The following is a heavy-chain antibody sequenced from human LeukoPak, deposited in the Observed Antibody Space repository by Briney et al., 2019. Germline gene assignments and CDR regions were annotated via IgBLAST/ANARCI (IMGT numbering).Heavy chain of an antibody. CDR2: ISAYNGNT. J-gene: IGHJ4*02. V-gene: IGHV1-18*01. CDR1: GYTFTSYG. CDR3: ARVWFGEPDNYFDY. Sequence: GASVKVSCKASGYTFTSYGISWVRQAPGQGLEWMGWISAYNGNTNYAQKLQGRVTMTTDTSTSTAYMELRSLRSDDTAVYYCARVWFGEPDNYFDYWGQGTLVTVSS. D-gene: IGHD3-10*01.